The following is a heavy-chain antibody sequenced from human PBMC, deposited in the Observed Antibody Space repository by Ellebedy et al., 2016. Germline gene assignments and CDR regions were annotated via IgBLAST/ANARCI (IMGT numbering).Heavy chain of an antibody. CDR3: ARQSGILGWFDP. CDR2: INPNSGGT. CDR1: GYTFTSYG. D-gene: IGHD3-9*01. J-gene: IGHJ5*02. Sequence: ASVKVSCKASGYTFTSYGISWVRQAPGQGLEWMGWINPNSGGTNYAQQFQGWVTMTRDTSISTAYMELSRLRSDDPAVYYCARQSGILGWFDPWGQGTLVTVSS. V-gene: IGHV1-2*04.